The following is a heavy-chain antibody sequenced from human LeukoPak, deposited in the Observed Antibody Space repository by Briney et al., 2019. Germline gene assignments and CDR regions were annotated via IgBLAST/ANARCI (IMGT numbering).Heavy chain of an antibody. J-gene: IGHJ6*03. CDR2: MNPNSGNT. CDR1: GYTFTSYD. Sequence: ASVKVSCKASGYTFTSYDINWVRQATGQRLEWMGWMNPNSGNTGYAQKFQGRVTMTRNTSISTAYMELSSLRSEDTAVYYCARRGREYYDFWSGYYMDVWGKGTTVTVSS. CDR3: ARRGREYYDFWSGYYMDV. V-gene: IGHV1-8*01. D-gene: IGHD3-3*01.